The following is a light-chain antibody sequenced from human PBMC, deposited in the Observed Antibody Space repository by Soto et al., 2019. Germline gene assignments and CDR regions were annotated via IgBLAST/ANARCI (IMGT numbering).Light chain of an antibody. CDR3: QQRSDWPST. J-gene: IGKJ4*01. V-gene: IGKV3-11*01. CDR2: DAS. CDR1: QSVGSY. Sequence: EIVLTQSPATLSLSPGDRATLSCRGSQSVGSYLGWYQQRPGQAPRLLIYDASNRATGIPARFSGSGSGTDFTLTIRSLEPEDFAVYYCQQRSDWPSTFGGGTKVEIK.